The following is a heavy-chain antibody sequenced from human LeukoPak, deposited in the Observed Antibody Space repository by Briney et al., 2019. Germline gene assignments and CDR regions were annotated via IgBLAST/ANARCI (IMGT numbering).Heavy chain of an antibody. CDR3: ASVCKYGMDA. V-gene: IGHV1-46*01. CDR1: GYTVTSYY. J-gene: IGHJ6*02. CDR2: LNPSGGSS. Sequence: ASVKVSCKASGYTVTSYYMHWVRQAPGQGLEWMGILNPSGGSSSYAQKFQGRATLTRATSTSTVYMELSSLRSEDTAVYYCASVCKYGMDAWGQGTTVIVSS.